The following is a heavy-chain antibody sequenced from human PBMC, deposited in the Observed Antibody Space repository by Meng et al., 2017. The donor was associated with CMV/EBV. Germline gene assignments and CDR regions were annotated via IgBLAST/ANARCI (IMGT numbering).Heavy chain of an antibody. D-gene: IGHD2-15*01. CDR1: GFTFSSYS. Sequence: GGSLRLSCAASGFTFSSYSMSWVRQAPGKGLEWVANIKQDGSEKYYVDSVKGRFTISRDNAKNSLYLQMNSLRAEDTAVYYCARDHATWFDPWGQGTLVTVSS. V-gene: IGHV3-7*01. CDR3: ARDHATWFDP. J-gene: IGHJ5*02. CDR2: IKQDGSEK.